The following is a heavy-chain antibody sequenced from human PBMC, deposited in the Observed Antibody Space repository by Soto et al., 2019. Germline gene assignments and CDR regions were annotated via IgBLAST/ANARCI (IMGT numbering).Heavy chain of an antibody. J-gene: IGHJ4*02. D-gene: IGHD3-22*01. CDR3: ARNYHSSRYSIDY. CDR2: INPNSGGT. Sequence: GASVKVSCKASGYTFTGYYMHWVRQAPGQGLEWMGWINPNSGGTNYAQKFQGRVTMTRDTSISTAYMELSRLRSDDTAVYYCARNYHSSRYSIDYWGQGALVTVSS. CDR1: GYTFTGYY. V-gene: IGHV1-2*02.